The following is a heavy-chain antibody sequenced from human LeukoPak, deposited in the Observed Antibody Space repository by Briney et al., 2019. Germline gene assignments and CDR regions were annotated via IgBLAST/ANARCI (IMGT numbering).Heavy chain of an antibody. Sequence: GGSLRLSCAASGFTFSNAWMSWVRQGPGKGLEWVGRIKSKTDGGTTDYAAPVKGRFTISRDDSKNTLYLQMNSLKTEDTAVYYYTTDISVYCSSTSCYRRDYWGQGTLVTVSS. V-gene: IGHV3-15*01. D-gene: IGHD2-2*01. CDR1: GFTFSNAW. CDR2: IKSKTDGGTT. CDR3: TTDISVYCSSTSCYRRDY. J-gene: IGHJ4*02.